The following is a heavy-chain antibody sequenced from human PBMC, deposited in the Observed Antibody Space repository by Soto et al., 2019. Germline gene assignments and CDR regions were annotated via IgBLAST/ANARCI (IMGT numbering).Heavy chain of an antibody. Sequence: PGESLKISCNGSGYKFASYWIGWVRQMPGKGLEWMGIIYPDDSDTTYSPSFQGQVTISADKSVNTAYLQWNNLRASDTAMYYCARPRFSSSWYRMDVWGQGTTVTVSS. CDR2: IYPDDSDT. CDR1: GYKFASYW. D-gene: IGHD6-13*01. V-gene: IGHV5-51*01. CDR3: ARPRFSSSWYRMDV. J-gene: IGHJ6*02.